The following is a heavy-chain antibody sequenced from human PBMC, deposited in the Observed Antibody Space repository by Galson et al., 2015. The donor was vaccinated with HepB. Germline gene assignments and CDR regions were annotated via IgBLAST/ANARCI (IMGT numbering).Heavy chain of an antibody. CDR1: GFTFSSYA. J-gene: IGHJ4*02. CDR2: ISGSGGST. CDR3: AKGIFSFSGPIDY. D-gene: IGHD3-3*01. Sequence: SLRLSCAASGFTFSSYAMNWVRQAPGKGLEWVSGISGSGGSTYYADSVKGRFTISRDNSKNTLYLQMNSLRAEDTAVYYCAKGIFSFSGPIDYWGQGILVTVSS. V-gene: IGHV3-23*01.